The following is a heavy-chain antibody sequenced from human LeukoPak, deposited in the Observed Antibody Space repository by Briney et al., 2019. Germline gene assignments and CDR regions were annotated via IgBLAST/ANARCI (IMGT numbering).Heavy chain of an antibody. J-gene: IGHJ3*02. CDR1: DDSISSNAYY. V-gene: IGHV4-39*02. Sequence: TSETLSLTCAVSDDSISSNAYYWGWIRQPPGKGLEWLGTIYYTGKTFYNPSLESRVTISVDTSKNHFSLKVTSVTAADTALYYCARRGAHCSSPWCPQTHAFDIWGQGTMVTVSS. CDR3: ARRGAHCSSPWCPQTHAFDI. CDR2: IYYTGKT. D-gene: IGHD2-2*01.